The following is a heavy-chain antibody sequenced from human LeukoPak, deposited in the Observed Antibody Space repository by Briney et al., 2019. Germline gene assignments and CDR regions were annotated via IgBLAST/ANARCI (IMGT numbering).Heavy chain of an antibody. CDR3: ASHGKAAITAAGTGGVDWFDP. V-gene: IGHV4-34*01. J-gene: IGHJ5*02. CDR1: GGSFSAYY. CDR2: INHSGST. Sequence: SETLSLTCAVYGGSFSAYYWSWIRQPPGKGLEWIGEINHSGSTNYNPSLKSRVTISVDTSKNPFSLKLSSVTAADTAVYYCASHGKAAITAAGTGGVDWFDPWGQGTLVTVSS. D-gene: IGHD6-13*01.